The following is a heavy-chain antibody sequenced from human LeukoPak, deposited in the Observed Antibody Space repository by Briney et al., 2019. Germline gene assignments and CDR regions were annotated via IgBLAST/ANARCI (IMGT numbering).Heavy chain of an antibody. D-gene: IGHD6-6*01. V-gene: IGHV3-23*01. CDR2: ISGGVGTT. Sequence: GGSLRLSCSAAGFTFSSLAVGWVRQPQGKVREWVSTISGGVGTTYYADSVEGRFTISRDNSKSTLYLQMNSLRADDTAVYYCANGDAARPSEGLDYWGRGTLVTVSS. CDR3: ANGDAARPSEGLDY. J-gene: IGHJ4*02. CDR1: GFTFSSLA.